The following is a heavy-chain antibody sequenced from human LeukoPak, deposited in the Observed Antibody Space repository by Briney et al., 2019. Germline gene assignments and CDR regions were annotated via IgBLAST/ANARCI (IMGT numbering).Heavy chain of an antibody. CDR3: ARGRRRAPRYGSAFDI. CDR2: IYYSGST. D-gene: IGHD3-10*01. V-gene: IGHV4-31*03. J-gene: IGHJ3*02. CDR1: GGSISSGGYY. Sequence: SETLSLTCTVSGGSISSGGYYWSWIRQHPGKGLEWIGYIYYSGSTYYNPSRKSRVTISVDTSKNQFSLKLSSVTAADTAVYYCARGRRRAPRYGSAFDIWGQGTMVTVSS.